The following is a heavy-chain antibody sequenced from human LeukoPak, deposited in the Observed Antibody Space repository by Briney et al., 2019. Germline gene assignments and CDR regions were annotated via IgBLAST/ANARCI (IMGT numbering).Heavy chain of an antibody. D-gene: IGHD3-22*01. Sequence: SGGSLRLSCAASGFTFDDYAMHWVRHAPGKGLEWVSGISWNSGNIGYADSVKGRFIISRDNAKNSLYLQMNSLRAEDTALYYCAKDGRGAYYDSSGYPYFDYWGQGTLVTVSS. CDR3: AKDGRGAYYDSSGYPYFDY. J-gene: IGHJ4*02. CDR1: GFTFDDYA. CDR2: ISWNSGNI. V-gene: IGHV3-9*01.